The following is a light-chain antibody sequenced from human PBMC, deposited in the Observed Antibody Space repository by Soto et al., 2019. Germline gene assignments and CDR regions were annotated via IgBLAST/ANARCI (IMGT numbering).Light chain of an antibody. CDR3: QQYGSSGT. V-gene: IGKV3-20*01. CDR2: GAS. J-gene: IGKJ1*01. Sequence: EIVLTQSPGTLSLSPGERATLSCRASQSVSNNYLAWYQQKPGQAPRLLIYGASNRATGIPDRFSGSGSGTDFTLTISRLEPEDFAVYYWQQYGSSGTLGQGTKVDIK. CDR1: QSVSNNY.